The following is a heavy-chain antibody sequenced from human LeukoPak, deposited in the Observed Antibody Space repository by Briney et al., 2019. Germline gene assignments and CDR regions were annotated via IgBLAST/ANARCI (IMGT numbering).Heavy chain of an antibody. CDR1: GFPFSSYW. CDR2: IKQDGSKK. D-gene: IGHD5-24*01. V-gene: IGHV3-7*04. CDR3: TRVGYIDEGIDY. Sequence: GGSLRLSCVASGFPFSSYWMTWVRQAPVKGLEWVANIKQDGSKKSYVDSVKGRFTISRDNAKNSLYLQMNSLRAEDTAIYYCTRVGYIDEGIDYWGQGTLVTVSS. J-gene: IGHJ4*02.